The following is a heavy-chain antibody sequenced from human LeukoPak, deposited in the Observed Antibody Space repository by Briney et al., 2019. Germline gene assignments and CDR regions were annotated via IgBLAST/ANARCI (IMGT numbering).Heavy chain of an antibody. J-gene: IGHJ4*02. D-gene: IGHD6-6*01. CDR2: ISSASPRAI. Sequence: GGSLRLSCAASGFTFSDYYMSWIRQAPGKGLEWVSLISSASPRAISYGDSVKGRFTTSRDDAKDSLFLQMNNLRVEDTAMYYCAGHARGSYLVYWGQGILVTVSA. V-gene: IGHV3-11*01. CDR1: GFTFSDYY. CDR3: AGHARGSYLVY.